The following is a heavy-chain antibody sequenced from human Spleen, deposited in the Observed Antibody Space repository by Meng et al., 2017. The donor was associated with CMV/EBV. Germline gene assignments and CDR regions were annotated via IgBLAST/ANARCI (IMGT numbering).Heavy chain of an antibody. CDR2: MTPQSGNT. CDR3: AVTMFGVVTLDY. V-gene: IGHV1-8*01. J-gene: IGHJ4*02. Sequence: CKAAGYRFNTYDIQWVRQAAGQGLEWMGWMTPQSGNTGYAQKFQGRVTMTRTSSTGTAYMELSNLTSEDTAVYYCAVTMFGVVTLDYWGQGTLVTVSS. D-gene: IGHD3-3*01. CDR1: GYRFNTYD.